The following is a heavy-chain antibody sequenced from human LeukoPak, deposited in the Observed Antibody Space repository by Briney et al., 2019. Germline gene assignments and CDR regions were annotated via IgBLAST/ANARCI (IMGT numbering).Heavy chain of an antibody. CDR1: GFTVSNSF. V-gene: IGHV3-53*01. CDR2: IYSGGTT. CDR3: ARDDRIGAAGTFDY. Sequence: PGGSLRLSCAASGFTVSNSFMSWVRQAPGKGLEWVSIIYSGGTTYYVDSVKGRFTTSRDNSKNTLYLQMNSLRAEDTAVYYCARDDRIGAAGTFDYWGQGTRVIVSP. J-gene: IGHJ4*02. D-gene: IGHD6-13*01.